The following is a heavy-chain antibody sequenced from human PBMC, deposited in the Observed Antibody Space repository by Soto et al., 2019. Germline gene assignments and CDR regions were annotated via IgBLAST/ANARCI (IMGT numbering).Heavy chain of an antibody. Sequence: SETLSLTCTVSGGSISSSNWWSWVRQPPGKGLEWIGEIYHSGSTNYNPSLKSRVTISVDKSKNQFSMKLSSMTAADTAVYYCARDGPFSAFDIWGQGTMVTVSS. V-gene: IGHV4-4*02. J-gene: IGHJ3*02. CDR3: ARDGPFSAFDI. CDR2: IYHSGST. CDR1: GGSISSSNW.